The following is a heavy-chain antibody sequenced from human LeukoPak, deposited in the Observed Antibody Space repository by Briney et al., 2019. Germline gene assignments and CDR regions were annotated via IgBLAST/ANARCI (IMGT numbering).Heavy chain of an antibody. CDR3: ARDSGAMTTVVIPFDY. Sequence: GGSLRLSCAASGFTFSSYTMNWVRQAPGKGLEWVSSISSSSAYKYYADSVKGRFTISRDNAKNSLYLQLNSLRAEDTAVYYCARDSGAMTTVVIPFDYWGQGTLVTVSS. CDR1: GFTFSSYT. J-gene: IGHJ4*02. CDR2: ISSSSAYK. D-gene: IGHD4-23*01. V-gene: IGHV3-21*01.